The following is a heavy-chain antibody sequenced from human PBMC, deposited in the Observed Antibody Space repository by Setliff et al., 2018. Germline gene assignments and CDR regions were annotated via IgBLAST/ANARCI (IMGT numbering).Heavy chain of an antibody. J-gene: IGHJ3*02. V-gene: IGHV1-46*01. CDR2: INPSSGRT. Sequence: ASVKVSGKASGYTFTSHYMHWVRQAPGLGLERMGTINPSSGRTSYAQKFQGRVTMTRDTSTSTVYMDMSSLGSEDTAVYYCARDVFPYHYEGAFDIWGQGTMVTVSS. D-gene: IGHD3-22*01. CDR1: GYTFTSHY. CDR3: ARDVFPYHYEGAFDI.